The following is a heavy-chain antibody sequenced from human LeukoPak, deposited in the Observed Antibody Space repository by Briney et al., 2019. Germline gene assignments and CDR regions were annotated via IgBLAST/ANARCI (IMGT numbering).Heavy chain of an antibody. CDR2: ISAYNGNI. CDR3: ARKGIAALDY. CDR1: GYTFTSYD. V-gene: IGHV1-18*01. D-gene: IGHD6-6*01. Sequence: GASVKVSCKASGYTFTSYDINWVRQATGQGLEWMGWISAYNGNINYAQKLQGRVTMTTDTSTSTAYMELRSLRSDDTAVYYCARKGIAALDYWGQGTLVTVSS. J-gene: IGHJ4*02.